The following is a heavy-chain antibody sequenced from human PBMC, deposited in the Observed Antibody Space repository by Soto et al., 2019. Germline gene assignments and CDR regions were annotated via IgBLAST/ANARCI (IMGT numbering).Heavy chain of an antibody. CDR3: ARDVRGDYDSSGYPP. Sequence: SVKVSCHASGGTVSSYSISWVLQAPGRGLEWMGGIIPIFGTANYAQKFQGRVTITADESTSTAYMELSSLRSEDTAVYYCARDVRGDYDSSGYPPWGQGTLVTVSS. CDR1: GGTVSSYS. D-gene: IGHD3-22*01. J-gene: IGHJ5*02. CDR2: IIPIFGTA. V-gene: IGHV1-69*13.